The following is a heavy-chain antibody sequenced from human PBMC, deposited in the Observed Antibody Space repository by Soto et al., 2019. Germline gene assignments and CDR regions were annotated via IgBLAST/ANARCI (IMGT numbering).Heavy chain of an antibody. V-gene: IGHV3-23*01. Sequence: GGSLRLSCAASGFTFSSYAMSWFRQAPGKGLEWVSAISGSGGSTYYADSVKGRFTISRDNSKNTLYLQMNSLRAEDTAVYYCANSRARLDIVVVVAALLFDPWGQGTLVTVSS. CDR1: GFTFSSYA. CDR2: ISGSGGST. CDR3: ANSRARLDIVVVVAALLFDP. D-gene: IGHD2-15*01. J-gene: IGHJ5*02.